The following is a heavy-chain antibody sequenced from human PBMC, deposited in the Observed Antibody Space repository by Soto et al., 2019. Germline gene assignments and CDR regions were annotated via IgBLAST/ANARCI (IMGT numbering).Heavy chain of an antibody. CDR1: GFTFSNYA. CDR2: FSGSGGST. CDR3: ENAWTDDTCPCLDV. J-gene: IGHJ6*02. Sequence: EVQLLESGGGLVQPGGSLRLSCAAAGFTFSNYALTWVRQSPGKGLEWVSTFSGSGGSTYYADSVRGRFTISRDISKNILFLQMNGLRVEDTTMYACENAWTDDTCPCLDVWCQGTTVSV. D-gene: IGHD1-1*01. V-gene: IGHV3-23*01.